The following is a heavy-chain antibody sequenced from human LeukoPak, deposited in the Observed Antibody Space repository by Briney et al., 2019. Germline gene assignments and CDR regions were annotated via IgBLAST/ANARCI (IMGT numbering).Heavy chain of an antibody. CDR3: ARDKDRMYFDY. J-gene: IGHJ4*02. CDR1: GFTFTSYG. CDR2: ISAYNGNT. Sequence: GGSLRLSCAASGFTFTSYGISWVRQAPRQGLEWMGWISAYNGNTTYAQKLQGRVTMTTDTSTSTAYMELRSLRSDDTAVYYCARDKDRMYFDYWGQGTLVTVSS. D-gene: IGHD1-14*01. V-gene: IGHV1-18*01.